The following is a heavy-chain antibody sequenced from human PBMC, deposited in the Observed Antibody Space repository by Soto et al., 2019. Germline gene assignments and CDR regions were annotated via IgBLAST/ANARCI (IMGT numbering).Heavy chain of an antibody. CDR3: ARGEPHHYFDY. CDR2: IYSGGST. D-gene: IGHD3-16*01. CDR1: GFTVSTNY. J-gene: IGHJ4*02. V-gene: IGHV3-66*01. Sequence: EVQLVESGGGLVQPGGSLRLSCAASGFTVSTNYMNWVRQAPGKGLEWVSVIYSGGSTYYADSVTGRFTISRDNSKNTLFLQMTSLRVEDTAVYYCARGEPHHYFDYWGQGTLVTVSS.